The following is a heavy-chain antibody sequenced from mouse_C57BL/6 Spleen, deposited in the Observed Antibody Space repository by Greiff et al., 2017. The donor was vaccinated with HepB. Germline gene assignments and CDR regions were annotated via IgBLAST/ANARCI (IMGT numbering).Heavy chain of an antibody. CDR3: ARNPYYYGSSYEYAMDY. V-gene: IGHV1-82*01. CDR2: IYPGDGDT. J-gene: IGHJ4*01. CDR1: GYAFSSSW. D-gene: IGHD1-1*01. Sequence: QVQLKQSGPELVKPGASVKISCKASGYAFSSSWMNWVKQRPGKGLEWIGRIYPGDGDTNYNGKFKGKATLTADKSSSTAYMQLSSLTSEDSAVYFCARNPYYYGSSYEYAMDYWGQGTSVTVSS.